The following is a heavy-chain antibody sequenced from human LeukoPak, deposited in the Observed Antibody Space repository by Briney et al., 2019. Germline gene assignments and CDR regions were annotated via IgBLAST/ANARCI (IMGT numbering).Heavy chain of an antibody. CDR3: ARPSHYDSSGYSPYYFDY. V-gene: IGHV3-30-3*01. Sequence: PGGSLRLSCAASGFTVSSNYMSWVRQAPGKGLEWVAVISYDGSNKYYADSVKGRFTISRDNSKNTLYLQMNSLRAEDTAVYYCARPSHYDSSGYSPYYFDYWGQGTLVTVSS. CDR1: GFTVSSNY. CDR2: ISYDGSNK. D-gene: IGHD3-22*01. J-gene: IGHJ4*02.